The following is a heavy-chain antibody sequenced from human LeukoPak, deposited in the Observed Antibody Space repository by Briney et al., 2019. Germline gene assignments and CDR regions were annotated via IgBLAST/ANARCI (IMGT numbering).Heavy chain of an antibody. Sequence: GGSLRLSCAASGFTFSGYAMHWVRQAPGKGLEWVAVISYDGSNKYYADSVKGRFTIYSDNSKNTLYLQMNSLRDEDTAVYYCARGDYRAEDSSASLFDYWGQGTLVTVSS. D-gene: IGHD6-25*01. V-gene: IGHV3-30*01. CDR1: GFTFSGYA. J-gene: IGHJ4*02. CDR3: ARGDYRAEDSSASLFDY. CDR2: ISYDGSNK.